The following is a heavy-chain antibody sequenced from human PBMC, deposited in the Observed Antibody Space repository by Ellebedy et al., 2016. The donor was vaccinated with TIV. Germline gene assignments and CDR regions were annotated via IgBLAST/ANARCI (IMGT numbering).Heavy chain of an antibody. D-gene: IGHD4-23*01. CDR2: ISGGGGST. CDR3: MRRWS. Sequence: GESLKISCAAAGFTFSSYAMSWVRQAPGKGLEWVSALSAISGGGGSTFYVDSVKGRFTISRDSSKNTLYLQMNSLRAEDTAVYYCMRRWSWGQGTLVTVSS. CDR1: GFTFSSYA. V-gene: IGHV3-23*01. J-gene: IGHJ4*02.